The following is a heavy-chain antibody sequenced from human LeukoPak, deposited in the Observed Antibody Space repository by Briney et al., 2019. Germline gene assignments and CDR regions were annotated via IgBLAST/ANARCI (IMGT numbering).Heavy chain of an antibody. D-gene: IGHD1-26*01. J-gene: IGHJ4*02. CDR2: LYSAGST. CDR3: AGSPWDGIRGVGLDYLDY. V-gene: IGHV3-53*01. Sequence: GGSLRLSCAASGFIVSNNFMSWVRQAPGKGLEWVSVLYSAGSTFYVDSVKGRFTISRDNSKNMLFLQMNSLRVEDTAIYYCAGSPWDGIRGVGLDYLDYWGRGTLVTVSS. CDR1: GFIVSNNF.